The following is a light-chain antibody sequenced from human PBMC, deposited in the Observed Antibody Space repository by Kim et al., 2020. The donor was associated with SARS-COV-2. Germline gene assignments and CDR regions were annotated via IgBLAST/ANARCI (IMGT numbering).Light chain of an antibody. CDR3: QQYYNTPFT. CDR1: QSVLYNSNNKNY. CDR2: WAS. J-gene: IGKJ3*01. V-gene: IGKV4-1*01. Sequence: IVMTQSPDSLAVSLGERATINCKSSQSVLYNSNNKNYLAWYQQKPGQPPRLLIYWASTRQSGVPDRFSGSGSGTDFTLTISSLQAEDVAVYHCQQYYNTPFTFGPGTKVEIK.